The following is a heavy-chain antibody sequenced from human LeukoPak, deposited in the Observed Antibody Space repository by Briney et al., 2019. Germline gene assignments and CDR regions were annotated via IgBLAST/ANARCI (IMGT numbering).Heavy chain of an antibody. V-gene: IGHV3-66*01. Sequence: GGSLRLSCAASGFTVSSNYMSWVRQAPGKGLEWVSVIYSGGSTYYADSVKGRFTISRDNSKNTLYLQMNSLRAEDTAVYYCARAYVVVPAAIRPPDYWGQGTLVTVSS. CDR1: GFTVSSNY. J-gene: IGHJ4*02. CDR2: IYSGGST. CDR3: ARAYVVVPAAIRPPDY. D-gene: IGHD2-2*01.